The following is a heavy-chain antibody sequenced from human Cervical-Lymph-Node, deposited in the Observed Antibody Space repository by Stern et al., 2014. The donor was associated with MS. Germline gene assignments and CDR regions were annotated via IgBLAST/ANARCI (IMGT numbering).Heavy chain of an antibody. CDR2: IYYSGSS. V-gene: IGHV4-59*07. D-gene: IGHD3-10*01. Sequence: QLQLQESGPGLVKPSDTLSLTCTVSGASISSFYWSWIRQPPGKGLAWIGYIYYSGSSNYNPSLKSRVTISVDTSKNQFSLKLSSVTAADTAVYYCARGLRVTVVRGVKFDYWGQGTLVTVSS. CDR1: GASISSFY. CDR3: ARGLRVTVVRGVKFDY. J-gene: IGHJ4*02.